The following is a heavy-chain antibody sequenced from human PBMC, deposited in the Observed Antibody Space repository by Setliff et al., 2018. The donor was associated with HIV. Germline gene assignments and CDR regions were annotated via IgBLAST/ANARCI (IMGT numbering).Heavy chain of an antibody. V-gene: IGHV3-30*01. J-gene: IGHJ6*04. CDR1: GFTFSSYA. CDR2: MSYDGSNK. CDR3: ARSVIGYYYYGMDV. Sequence: GGSLRLSCAASGFTFSSYAMHWVRQAPGKGLEWVAVMSYDGSNKYYADSVKGRFTISRDNSKNTLYLQMNSLRAEDTAVYYCARSVIGYYYYGMDVWGKGTTVTVSS. D-gene: IGHD3-16*01.